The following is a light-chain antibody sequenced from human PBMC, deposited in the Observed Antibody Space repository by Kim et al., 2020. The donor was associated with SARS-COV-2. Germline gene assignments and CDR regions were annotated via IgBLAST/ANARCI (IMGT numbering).Light chain of an antibody. J-gene: IGLJ2*01. Sequence: ALGQTFEITCQGDSLRSDYASWYQQKPGQAPVLVIYAKTTRPSGIPDRFSGSSSRDTASLTITGAQAEDEADYYCSSRDSNNKHLIFGGGTQLTVL. CDR2: AKT. CDR1: SLRSDY. V-gene: IGLV3-19*01. CDR3: SSRDSNNKHLI.